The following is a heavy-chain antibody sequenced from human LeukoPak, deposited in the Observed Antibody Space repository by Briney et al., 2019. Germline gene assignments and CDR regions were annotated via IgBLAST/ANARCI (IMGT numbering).Heavy chain of an antibody. V-gene: IGHV3-11*04. Sequence: GGSLRLSCVVSGFSFSNSYMTWIRQTPGKGLESLAYISGSGSDIYYADSVKGRFTISRDNAKNTLYLQMNSLRAEDTAVYYCASSPDLAAAGMGLNWFDPWGQGTLVTVSS. D-gene: IGHD6-13*01. J-gene: IGHJ5*02. CDR2: ISGSGSDI. CDR3: ASSPDLAAAGMGLNWFDP. CDR1: GFSFSNSY.